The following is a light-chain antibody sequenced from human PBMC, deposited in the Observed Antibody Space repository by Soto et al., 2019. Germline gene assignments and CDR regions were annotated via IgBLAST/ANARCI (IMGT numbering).Light chain of an antibody. CDR2: DAS. J-gene: IGKJ1*01. Sequence: DIQMTQSPSSLSASVGDRVTITCQASQDISNYLNWYQQKPGKAPKLLIYDASNLETGVPSRFSGSGSGTDFTFTISNLQPDDLATYYCQQYHTFSRTFGQGTKVEIK. V-gene: IGKV1-33*01. CDR3: QQYHTFSRT. CDR1: QDISNY.